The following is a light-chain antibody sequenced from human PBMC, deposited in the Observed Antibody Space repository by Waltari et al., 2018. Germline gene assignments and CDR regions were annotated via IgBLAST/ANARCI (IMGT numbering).Light chain of an antibody. Sequence: DIQMTHSPSSLSASVGDRVTITCRACQNISSYLNWYQQKPGKAPNPLIYAASNFQSGVPSRFSGAGSGTDFTLTIDSLQPEDFATYYCQQTYSTPRTFGHGTKVEIK. CDR1: QNISSY. V-gene: IGKV1-39*01. CDR2: AAS. CDR3: QQTYSTPRT. J-gene: IGKJ1*01.